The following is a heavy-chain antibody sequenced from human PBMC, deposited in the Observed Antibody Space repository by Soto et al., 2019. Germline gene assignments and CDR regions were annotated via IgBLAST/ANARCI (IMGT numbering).Heavy chain of an antibody. CDR1: GFTFSNAW. D-gene: IGHD3-10*01. V-gene: IGHV3-15*07. CDR3: TTDSEFWYYYGMDV. Sequence: GSLRLSCAASGFTFSNAWMNWVRQAPGKGLEWVGRIKSKTDGGTTDYAAPVKGRFTISRDDSKNTLYLQMNSLKTEDTAVYYCTTDSEFWYYYGMDVWGQGTTVTVSS. J-gene: IGHJ6*02. CDR2: IKSKTDGGTT.